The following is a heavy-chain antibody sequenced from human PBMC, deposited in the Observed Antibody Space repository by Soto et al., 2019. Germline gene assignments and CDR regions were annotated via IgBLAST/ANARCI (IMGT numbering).Heavy chain of an antibody. D-gene: IGHD2-21*01. CDR2: IKRKKDSRTT. CDR1: GLTFSSDT. V-gene: IGHV3-15*01. CDR3: ATDLLW. Sequence: AGSLTLSCSGSGLTFSSDTMSWIRQPPGKGLEWVGSIKRKKDSRTTDSSTPFQHIFTISRPESENMVWLQMNSMRIVATASYYCATDLLWWGQGTQVTVSS. J-gene: IGHJ4*02.